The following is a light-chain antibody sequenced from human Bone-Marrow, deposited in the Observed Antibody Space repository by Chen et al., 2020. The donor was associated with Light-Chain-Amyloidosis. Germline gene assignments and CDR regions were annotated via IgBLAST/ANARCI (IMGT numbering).Light chain of an antibody. CDR2: AAS. J-gene: IGKJ1*01. V-gene: IGKV1-39*01. Sequence: DIQMTQSPSSLSASVRDRVTITCRASQSISGYLNWYQQESGKAPKLLIYAASSLIRGVPSRFSGSGSGRNFTLTISSLQPEDFATYYCRQTYSSPRTFGQGTRVEI. CDR3: RQTYSSPRT. CDR1: QSISGY.